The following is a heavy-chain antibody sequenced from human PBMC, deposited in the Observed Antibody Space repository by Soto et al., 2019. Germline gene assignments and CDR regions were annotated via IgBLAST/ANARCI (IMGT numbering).Heavy chain of an antibody. J-gene: IGHJ4*02. D-gene: IGHD2-2*01. CDR2: IYHSGST. CDR1: GGSISSSNW. Sequence: QVQLQESGPGLVKPSGTLSLTCAVSGGSISSSNWWSWVRQPPGKGLEWIGEIYHSGSTNYNPSLTSRVTISVDKSKNQFSLKLSSVTAADTAVYYCARDKRDGDIVVVPAGFDYWGQGTLVTVSS. V-gene: IGHV4-4*02. CDR3: ARDKRDGDIVVVPAGFDY.